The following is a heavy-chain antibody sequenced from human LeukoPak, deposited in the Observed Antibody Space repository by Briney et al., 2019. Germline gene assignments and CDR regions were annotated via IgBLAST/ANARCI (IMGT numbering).Heavy chain of an antibody. V-gene: IGHV3-66*01. CDR3: ARDLNYCYYGMDV. Sequence: GGSLRLSCAASGFTVSSNYMSWVRQAPGKGLEWVSVIYSGGSTYYADSVKGRFTISRDNSKNTLYLQMNSLRAEDTAVYYCARDLNYCYYGMDVWGQGTTVTVSS. J-gene: IGHJ6*02. CDR1: GFTVSSNY. CDR2: IYSGGST.